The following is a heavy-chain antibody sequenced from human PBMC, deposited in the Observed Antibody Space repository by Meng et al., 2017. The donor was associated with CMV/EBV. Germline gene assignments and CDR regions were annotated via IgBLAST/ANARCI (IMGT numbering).Heavy chain of an antibody. V-gene: IGHV3-30*07. J-gene: IGHJ4*02. D-gene: IGHD1-1*01. CDR1: GFTFSSYA. CDR2: ISYDGSNK. CDR3: TRHGGNWYGVDY. Sequence: GESLKISCAASGFTFSSYAMHWVRQAPGKGLEWVAVISYDGSNKYYADSVKGRFTISRDNSKNTLYLQMNSLKTEDTAIYYCTRHGGNWYGVDYWGLGTLVTVSS.